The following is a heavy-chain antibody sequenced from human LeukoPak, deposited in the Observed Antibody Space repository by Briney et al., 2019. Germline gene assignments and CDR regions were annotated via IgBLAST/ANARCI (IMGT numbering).Heavy chain of an antibody. CDR2: INSDESGT. Sequence: GGSLRLSCAASGFTFSSNWMHWVRHGPGKGLVWVSRINSDESGTSYADSMKGRFTISRDNAKNTLYLQMNSLRAEDTAVYYCARAGEGLLAYSFDIWGQGTMVTVSS. D-gene: IGHD1-26*01. CDR3: ARAGEGLLAYSFDI. CDR1: GFTFSSNW. J-gene: IGHJ3*02. V-gene: IGHV3-74*01.